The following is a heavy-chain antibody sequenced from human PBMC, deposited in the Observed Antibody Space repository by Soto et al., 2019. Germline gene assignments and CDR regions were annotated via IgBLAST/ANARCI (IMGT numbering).Heavy chain of an antibody. J-gene: IGHJ5*02. CDR1: GFTFSSYA. V-gene: IGHV3-23*01. CDR2: ISGSGGST. CDR3: AKDAVVELPFRNNWFDP. D-gene: IGHD2-15*01. Sequence: PGGSLRLSCAASGFTFSSYAMSWVRQAPGKGLEWVSAISGSGGSTYYADSVKGRFTISRDNSKNTLYLQMNSLRAEDTAVYYCAKDAVVELPFRNNWFDPWGQGTLVTVSS.